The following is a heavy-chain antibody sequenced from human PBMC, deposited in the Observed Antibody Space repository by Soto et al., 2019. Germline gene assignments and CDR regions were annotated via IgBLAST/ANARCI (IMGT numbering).Heavy chain of an antibody. Sequence: KAGGSLRLSCAASGFTFSNAWMNWVRQAPGKGLEWVGRIKSKTDGGTTDYAAPVKGRFTISRDDSKNTLYLQMNSLKTEDTAVYYCTTEDIVVVVAAETYYYYGMDVWGQGTTVTVSS. D-gene: IGHD2-15*01. J-gene: IGHJ6*02. V-gene: IGHV3-15*07. CDR1: GFTFSNAW. CDR3: TTEDIVVVVAAETYYYYGMDV. CDR2: IKSKTDGGTT.